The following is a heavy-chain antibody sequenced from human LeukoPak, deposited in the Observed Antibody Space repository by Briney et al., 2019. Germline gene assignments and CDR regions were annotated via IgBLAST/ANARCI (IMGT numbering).Heavy chain of an antibody. CDR2: MNPGSGNT. CDR1: GYTFGSYD. V-gene: IGHV1-8*02. CDR3: ARLSETAAYYYTSGYYFLGY. D-gene: IGHD3-22*01. J-gene: IGHJ4*02. Sequence: ASVKVSCKASGYTFGSYDINWVRKATGQGLEWMGWMNPGSGNTGYAQRFQGRVTMTRDTSISTAYMELSGLRSGDTAVFYCARLSETAAYYYTSGYYFLGYWGQGTLVTVAS.